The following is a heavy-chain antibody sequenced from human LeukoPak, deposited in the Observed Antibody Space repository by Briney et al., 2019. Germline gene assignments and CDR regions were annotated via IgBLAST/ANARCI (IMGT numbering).Heavy chain of an antibody. Sequence: GGSLRLSCAASGFTFSSYAMHWVRQAPGKGLEWVAVISYDGSNKYYADSVKGRFTISRDNPKNTVYLQMNSLRGEDTAIYFCVKLEQAVRYTSGIYGGYCEDWGQGTLVTVSS. CDR2: ISYDGSNK. V-gene: IGHV3-30-3*02. J-gene: IGHJ4*02. CDR1: GFTFSSYA. CDR3: VKLEQAVRYTSGIYGGYCED. D-gene: IGHD3-10*01.